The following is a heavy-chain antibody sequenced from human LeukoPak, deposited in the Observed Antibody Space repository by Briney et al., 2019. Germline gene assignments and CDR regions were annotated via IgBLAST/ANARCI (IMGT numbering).Heavy chain of an antibody. CDR1: GFKFSSYA. CDR2: ISVSGGST. D-gene: IGHD3-22*01. J-gene: IGHJ5*02. V-gene: IGHV3-23*01. CDR3: AKDGHSDGYDWFDP. Sequence: AGGSLRLSCAASGFKFSSYAMSWVRQAPGKGLEWVSGISVSGGSTYYADSVKGRFTISRDNSKNALYLQVNSLRAEDAAVYYCAKDGHSDGYDWFDPWGQGTLVTVSS.